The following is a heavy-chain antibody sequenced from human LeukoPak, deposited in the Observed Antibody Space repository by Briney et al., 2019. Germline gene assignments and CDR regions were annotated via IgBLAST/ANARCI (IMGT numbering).Heavy chain of an antibody. V-gene: IGHV3-53*01. Sequence: GGSLRLSCAASGFSVGTNYMSWVRQAPGKGPEWVSVIYSGGTTYYSESVKGRFTISRDNAKNSLYLQMNSLRAEDTAVYYCARDIYYGSSGYYGSVYWGQGTLVTVSS. J-gene: IGHJ4*02. CDR1: GFSVGTNY. D-gene: IGHD3-22*01. CDR3: ARDIYYGSSGYYGSVY. CDR2: IYSGGTT.